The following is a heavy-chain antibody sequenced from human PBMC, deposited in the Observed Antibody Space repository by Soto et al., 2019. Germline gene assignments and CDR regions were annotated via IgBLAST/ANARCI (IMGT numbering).Heavy chain of an antibody. V-gene: IGHV3-7*01. Sequence: GGSLRLSCAASGFTFSSYWMSWVRQAPGKGLEWVANIKQDGSEKYYVDSVKGRFTISRDNAKNSLYLQMNSLRAEDTAVYYCARDFPGYCSSTSCYYYYYGMDVWGQGTTVTVS. CDR2: IKQDGSEK. CDR1: GFTFSSYW. D-gene: IGHD2-2*01. CDR3: ARDFPGYCSSTSCYYYYYGMDV. J-gene: IGHJ6*02.